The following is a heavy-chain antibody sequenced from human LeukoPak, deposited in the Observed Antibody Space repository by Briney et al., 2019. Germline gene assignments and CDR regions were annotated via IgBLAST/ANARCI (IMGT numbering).Heavy chain of an antibody. CDR3: ARGKGFGSGSYYRPSAFDI. Sequence: PSETLSLTCTVSGGSISSSSYYWGWIRQPPGKGLEWIGSIYYSGSTYYNPSLKSRVTISVDTSKNQFSLKLSSVTAADTAVYYCARGKGFGSGSYYRPSAFDIWGQGTMVTVSS. V-gene: IGHV4-39*07. D-gene: IGHD3-10*01. CDR2: IYYSGST. CDR1: GGSISSSSYY. J-gene: IGHJ3*02.